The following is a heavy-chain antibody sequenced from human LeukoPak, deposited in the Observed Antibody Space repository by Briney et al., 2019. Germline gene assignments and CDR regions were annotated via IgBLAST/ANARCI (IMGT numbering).Heavy chain of an antibody. V-gene: IGHV1-2*02. D-gene: IGHD6-13*01. CDR2: INPNSGGT. CDR1: GYTFSGYY. Sequence: ASVKVSCKASGYTFSGYYMHWVRQAPGQGLEWMGWINPNSGGTNYAQKFQGRVTMTRDTSISTAYMELSRLRSDDTAVYYCARGYPLSTTAAGTYFQHWGQGTLVTVSS. J-gene: IGHJ1*01. CDR3: ARGYPLSTTAAGTYFQH.